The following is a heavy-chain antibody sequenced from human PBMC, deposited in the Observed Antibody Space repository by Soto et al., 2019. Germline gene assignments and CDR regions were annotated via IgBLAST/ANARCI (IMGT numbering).Heavy chain of an antibody. Sequence: QVQLVQSGAEVKKPGASVKVSCKASGYTFISYGISWVRQAPGQGLEWMGWISSYTGNTNYAQKLQGRVTMTTDTPTTTAYMELRSLRSDATAGSYCARHRPTPSRRARDSYSAMDVRGQGTTVTASS. D-gene: IGHD2-2*01. CDR3: ARHRPTPSRRARDSYSAMDV. CDR2: ISSYTGNT. V-gene: IGHV1-18*01. J-gene: IGHJ6*02. CDR1: GYTFISYG.